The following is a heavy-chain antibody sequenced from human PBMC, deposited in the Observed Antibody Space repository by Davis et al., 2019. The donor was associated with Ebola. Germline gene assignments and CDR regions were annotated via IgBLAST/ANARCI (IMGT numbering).Heavy chain of an antibody. CDR1: GGSFSGYY. Sequence: SQTLSLTCAVYGGSFSGYYWGWIRQPPGKGLEWIGSIYYSGSTYYNPSLKSRVTISVDTSKNQFSLKLSSVTAADTAVYYCARDPEAERWFDPWGQGTLVTVSS. CDR3: ARDPEAERWFDP. J-gene: IGHJ5*02. V-gene: IGHV4-34*01. CDR2: IYYSGST.